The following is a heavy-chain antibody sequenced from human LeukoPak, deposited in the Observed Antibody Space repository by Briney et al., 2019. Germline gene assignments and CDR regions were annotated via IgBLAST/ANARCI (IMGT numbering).Heavy chain of an antibody. CDR3: ARDHPDRSGYYYYFDY. D-gene: IGHD3-22*01. J-gene: IGHJ4*02. Sequence: GASVKVSCKASGYTFISYGISWVRQAPGEGLEWMGYISTYNDITNYAQRFQDRVTMTTDTSTRTAYMELRSLRSDDTAVYYCARDHPDRSGYYYYFDYWGLGTLVTVSS. CDR2: ISTYNDIT. V-gene: IGHV1-18*01. CDR1: GYTFISYG.